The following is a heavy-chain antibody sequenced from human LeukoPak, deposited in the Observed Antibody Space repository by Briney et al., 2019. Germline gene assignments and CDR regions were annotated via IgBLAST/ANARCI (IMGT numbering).Heavy chain of an antibody. J-gene: IGHJ4*02. Sequence: GRSLRLSCAASGFTFSSYGMHWVRQAPGKGLEWVAVISYDGSNKYYADSVKGRFTISRDNSKNTLYLQMNGLRAEDTAVYYCAKDEYWGQGTLVTVSS. V-gene: IGHV3-30*18. CDR2: ISYDGSNK. CDR3: AKDEY. CDR1: GFTFSSYG.